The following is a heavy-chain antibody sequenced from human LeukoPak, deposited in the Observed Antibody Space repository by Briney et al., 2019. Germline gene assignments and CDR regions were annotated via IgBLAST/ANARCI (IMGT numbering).Heavy chain of an antibody. CDR3: ARLVDNGGYHPDY. D-gene: IGHD1-26*01. CDR1: GFTFSGYW. Sequence: GGSLRLSCAASGFTFSGYWMTWVRQAPGKGLEWVANIRQDASEKYYVDSVKGRFTISRDNAKNSVYLQMNSLRVEDTAVYFCARLVDNGGYHPDYWGQGTLVTVSS. V-gene: IGHV3-7*01. J-gene: IGHJ4*02. CDR2: IRQDASEK.